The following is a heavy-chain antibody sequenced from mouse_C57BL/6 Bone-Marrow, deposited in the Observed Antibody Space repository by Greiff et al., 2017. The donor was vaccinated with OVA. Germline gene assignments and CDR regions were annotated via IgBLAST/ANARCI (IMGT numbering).Heavy chain of an antibody. Sequence: EVKLMESGGDLVKPGGSLKLSCAASGFTFSSYGMSWVRQTPDKRLEWVATISSGGSYTYYPDSVKGRFTISRDNAKNTLYLQMSSLKSEDTAMYYCARLGDLVVAKESYWGQGTPLTVSS. CDR2: ISSGGSYT. CDR3: ARLGDLVVAKESY. V-gene: IGHV5-6*01. D-gene: IGHD1-1*01. J-gene: IGHJ2*01. CDR1: GFTFSSYG.